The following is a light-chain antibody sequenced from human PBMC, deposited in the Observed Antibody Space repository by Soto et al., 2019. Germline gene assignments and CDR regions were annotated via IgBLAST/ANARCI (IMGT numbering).Light chain of an antibody. CDR1: SSDVGKSNL. CDR2: EVR. Sequence: QSVLSQPASLSGSPGQLVTISCTGSSSDVGKSNLVSWYQRHPGKAPKLIIYEVRKRPSGISDRFSGSKSGATASLTISGLQAEDEADYYCCSYAKGSASYVFGRGTKLTVL. CDR3: CSYAKGSASYV. V-gene: IGLV2-23*02. J-gene: IGLJ1*01.